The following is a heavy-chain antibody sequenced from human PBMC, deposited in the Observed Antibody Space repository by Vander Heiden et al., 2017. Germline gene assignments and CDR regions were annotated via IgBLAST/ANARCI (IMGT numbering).Heavy chain of an antibody. D-gene: IGHD6-13*01. CDR1: TFGGYS. V-gene: IGHV3-21*01. CDR2: ISSSSSYI. J-gene: IGHJ4*02. Sequence: TFGGYSMNWVRQAPGKGLEWVSSISSSSSYIYYADSVKGRFTISRANANNSLYLQLNSLIADDTAVYYCARISSSLNAVGGYWGQGTLVTVSS. CDR3: ARISSSLNAVGGY.